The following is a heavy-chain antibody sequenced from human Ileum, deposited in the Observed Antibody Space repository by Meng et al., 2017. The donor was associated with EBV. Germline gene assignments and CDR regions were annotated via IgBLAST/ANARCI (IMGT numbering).Heavy chain of an antibody. CDR1: GYSISTALHY. Sequence: QLQMQESGLGLVEPSETLSLTCTVSGYSISTALHYWGWIRQSPGKGLEWIGTISFGGNSYYNPSLSSRVTMSLDTSQNQFSLRLTSVTAADTAVYFCARTTPTYYSTSNNPSNLWANNWLDPWGQGTLVTVSS. CDR2: ISFGGNS. J-gene: IGHJ5*02. V-gene: IGHV4-39*01. CDR3: ARTTPTYYSTSNNPSNLWANNWLDP. D-gene: IGHD3-10*01.